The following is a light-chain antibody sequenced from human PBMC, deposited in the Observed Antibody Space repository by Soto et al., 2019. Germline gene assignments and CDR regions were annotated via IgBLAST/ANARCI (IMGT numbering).Light chain of an antibody. Sequence: EIVMTQSPATLSVSPGERATLSCRASQNVSSSYLAWYQQKPGQAPRLLIYGVSSRATGIPDRFSGSGSGTDFTLTISSLQPEDIATYYCQQYDNLPSFGPGTKVDNK. CDR1: QNVSSSY. CDR3: QQYDNLPS. V-gene: IGKV3-20*01. CDR2: GVS. J-gene: IGKJ3*01.